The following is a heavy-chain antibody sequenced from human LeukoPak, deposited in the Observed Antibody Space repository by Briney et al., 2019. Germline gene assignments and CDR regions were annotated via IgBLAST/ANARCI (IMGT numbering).Heavy chain of an antibody. D-gene: IGHD5-18*01. CDR2: MHYSGTT. V-gene: IGHV4-59*01. CDR1: GVSIFSFY. CDR3: ARAPRGYSYGNFDY. Sequence: SETLSLTCTVSGVSIFSFYWNLIRQPPGQGLEWIGYMHYSGTTNYNPTLKSRVSISIDTSKSQFSLKLSSVTAADTAVYYCARAPRGYSYGNFDYWGQGTLVTVSS. J-gene: IGHJ4*02.